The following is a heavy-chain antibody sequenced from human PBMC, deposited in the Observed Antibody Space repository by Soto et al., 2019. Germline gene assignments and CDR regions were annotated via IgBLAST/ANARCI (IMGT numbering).Heavy chain of an antibody. J-gene: IGHJ4*02. V-gene: IGHV4-39*01. CDR1: GGSISSSSYY. Sequence: PSETLSLTCTVSGGSISSSSYYWGWIRQPPGKGLEWIGSIYYSGSTYYNPSLKSRVTISVDTSKNQFSLKLSSVTAADTAVYYCARRFGELDPYYFDYWGQGTLVTVS. CDR3: ARRFGELDPYYFDY. D-gene: IGHD3-10*01. CDR2: IYYSGST.